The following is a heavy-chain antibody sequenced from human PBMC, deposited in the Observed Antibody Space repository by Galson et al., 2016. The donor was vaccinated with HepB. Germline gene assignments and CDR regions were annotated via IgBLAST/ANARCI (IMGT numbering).Heavy chain of an antibody. Sequence: TLSLTCSVSDASINSGGYYWSWIRQLPVKGLEWIGYVFYSGTTYYNPSLKSRVTISIDTSNRQFSLKLTSVTAADTAVYYCARIKYSGYNPGLFFDSWGQSILVSVSS. CDR2: VFYSGTT. V-gene: IGHV4-31*03. D-gene: IGHD5-12*01. CDR3: ARIKYSGYNPGLFFDS. J-gene: IGHJ4*02. CDR1: DASINSGGYY.